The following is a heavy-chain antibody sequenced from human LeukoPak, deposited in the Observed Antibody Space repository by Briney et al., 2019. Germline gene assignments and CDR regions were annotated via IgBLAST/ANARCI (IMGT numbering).Heavy chain of an antibody. V-gene: IGHV1-8*01. CDR3: ARGRSTGGSYYYYGMDV. CDR2: VNPNIGNT. CDR1: GYTFTSYD. Sequence: ASVNVSCKASGYTFTSYDINWVRQATGQGLEWMGWVNPNIGNTGYAQKFQGRVTMTRNTSISTAYMELSSLRSEDTAVYYCARGRSTGGSYYYYGMDVWGQGTTVTVSS. J-gene: IGHJ6*02. D-gene: IGHD3-16*01.